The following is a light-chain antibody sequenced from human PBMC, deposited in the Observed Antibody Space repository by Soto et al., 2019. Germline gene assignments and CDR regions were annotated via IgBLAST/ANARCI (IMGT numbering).Light chain of an antibody. CDR1: SSDVGSYNL. V-gene: IGLV2-23*01. CDR3: CSYAGSSTNYV. CDR2: EGS. Sequence: QSALTQPASVSGSPRQSITISCTGTSSDVGSYNLVSWYQQHPGKAPKLMIYEGSKRPSGVSNRFSGSKSGNTASLTISGLQAEDEADYYCCSYAGSSTNYVFGTGTKVTVL. J-gene: IGLJ1*01.